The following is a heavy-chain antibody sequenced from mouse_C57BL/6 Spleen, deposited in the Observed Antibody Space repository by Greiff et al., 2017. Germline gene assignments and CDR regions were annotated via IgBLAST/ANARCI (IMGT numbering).Heavy chain of an antibody. CDR2: IYPGDGDT. V-gene: IGHV1-80*01. J-gene: IGHJ3*01. CDR3: ARGGTGLPAWFAY. D-gene: IGHD4-1*01. Sequence: LVESGAELVKPGASVKISCKASGYAFSSYWMNWVKQRPGKGLEWIGQIYPGDGDTNYNGKFKGKATLTADKSSSTAYMQLSSLTSEDSAVYFCARGGTGLPAWFAYWGQGTLVTVSA. CDR1: GYAFSSYW.